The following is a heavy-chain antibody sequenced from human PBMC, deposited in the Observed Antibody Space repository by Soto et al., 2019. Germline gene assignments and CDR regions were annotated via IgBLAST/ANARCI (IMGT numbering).Heavy chain of an antibody. Sequence: QVQLVESGGGVVQPGRSLRLSCAASGFTFSSYGMHWVRQAPGKGLEWVAVISYDGSNKYYADSVKGRFTISRDNSKNPLYLQMNSLRGEDTGVYYLAKPGGDMGGIAAQYYFDYWGQGTLVTVSS. J-gene: IGHJ4*02. D-gene: IGHD6-13*01. CDR3: AKPGGDMGGIAAQYYFDY. CDR2: ISYDGSNK. V-gene: IGHV3-30*18. CDR1: GFTFSSYG.